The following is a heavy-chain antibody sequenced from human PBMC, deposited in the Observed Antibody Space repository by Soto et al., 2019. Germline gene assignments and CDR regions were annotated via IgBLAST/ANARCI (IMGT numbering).Heavy chain of an antibody. J-gene: IGHJ3*02. V-gene: IGHV1-18*01. Sequence: ASVKVSCKASGYTFISYGIAWVRQAPGQGLEWMGWISAYNGNTNYAQKLQGRVTMTTDTSTSTAYMELRSLRSDDTAVYYCARTRYNWNYVGPDDAFDIWGQGTMVTVSS. CDR2: ISAYNGNT. D-gene: IGHD1-7*01. CDR1: GYTFISYG. CDR3: ARTRYNWNYVGPDDAFDI.